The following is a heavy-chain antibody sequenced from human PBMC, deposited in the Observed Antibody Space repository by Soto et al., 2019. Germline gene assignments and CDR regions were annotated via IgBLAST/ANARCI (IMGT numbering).Heavy chain of an antibody. Sequence: GGSLRLSCAASGFTFDDYAMHWVRQAPGKGLEWVSGISWNSGSIGYADSVKGRFTISRDNAKNSLYLQMNSLRAEDTALYYCAKCRVVAATPLRCQGLDYWGQGTLVTVSS. J-gene: IGHJ4*02. V-gene: IGHV3-9*01. CDR2: ISWNSGSI. CDR1: GFTFDDYA. CDR3: AKCRVVAATPLRCQGLDY. D-gene: IGHD2-15*01.